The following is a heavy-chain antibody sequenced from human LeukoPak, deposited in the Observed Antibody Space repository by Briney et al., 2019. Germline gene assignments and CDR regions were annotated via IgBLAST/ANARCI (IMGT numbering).Heavy chain of an antibody. J-gene: IGHJ4*02. D-gene: IGHD4-17*01. CDR3: AKDVRFTVTTSLY. Sequence: PGGSLRLSCAASGFTFSSYWMHWVRQAPGKGLVWVSRINSDGSSTSYADSVKGRFTISRDNSKNTLYLQMNSLRAEDTAVYYCAKDVRFTVTTSLYWGQGTLVTVSS. CDR1: GFTFSSYW. V-gene: IGHV3-74*01. CDR2: INSDGSST.